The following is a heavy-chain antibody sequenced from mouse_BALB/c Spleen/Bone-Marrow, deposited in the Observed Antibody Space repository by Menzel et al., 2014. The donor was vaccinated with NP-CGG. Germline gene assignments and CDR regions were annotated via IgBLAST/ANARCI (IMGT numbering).Heavy chain of an antibody. Sequence: QVQLKQSGPELVKPGASVKMSCKASGYTFTSYFIHWVKQRPGQGLEWIGWIYPGDGSTKYNEKFKVKTTLTADKSSSTAYPFLSRLTSEDSAIYYCACYRYDEYFNVWGAGTTVTVSS. J-gene: IGHJ1*01. V-gene: IGHV1S56*01. CDR3: ACYRYDEYFNV. CDR2: IYPGDGST. D-gene: IGHD2-14*01. CDR1: GYTFTSYF.